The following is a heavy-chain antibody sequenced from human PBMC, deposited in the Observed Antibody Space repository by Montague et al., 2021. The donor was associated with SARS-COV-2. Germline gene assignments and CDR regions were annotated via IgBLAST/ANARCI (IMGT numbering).Heavy chain of an antibody. Sequence: SETLSLTCTVSGGSISSSYWSWSWLPPWKGLELMWIGYFNGSSDXXHTLKRRVTISVDTSTNQFSLKLSSVTAADTAVYYCARVNPVGDDSSGYYAGGFDYWGQGTLVTVSS. V-gene: IGHV4-59*01. D-gene: IGHD3-22*01. CDR2: GYFNGSS. J-gene: IGHJ4*02. CDR3: ARVNPVGDDSSGYYAGGFDY. CDR1: GGSISSSY.